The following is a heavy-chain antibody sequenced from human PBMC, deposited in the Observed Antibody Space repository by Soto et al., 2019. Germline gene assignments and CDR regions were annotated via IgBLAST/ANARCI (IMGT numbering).Heavy chain of an antibody. CDR2: ISYDGINK. D-gene: IGHD1-26*01. CDR3: ARSPQPTRGIHWYFDL. J-gene: IGHJ2*01. CDR1: GLTFNNYG. Sequence: GGSLRLSCAASGLTFNNYGSHWVRQAPGKGLEWVAAISYDGINKYYVDSVKGRFTISRDNSKNTLYVQMNSLRAEDTALYYCARSPQPTRGIHWYFDLWGRGILVTVSS. V-gene: IGHV3-30*03.